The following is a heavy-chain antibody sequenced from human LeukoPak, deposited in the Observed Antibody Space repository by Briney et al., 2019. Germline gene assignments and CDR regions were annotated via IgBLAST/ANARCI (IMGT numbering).Heavy chain of an antibody. D-gene: IGHD2-2*01. CDR2: IYYSGSI. V-gene: IGHV4-39*01. CDR3: ARLSCSSSSCFFPNAFDI. CDR1: GGSVSSGSYY. Sequence: KPSETLSLTCTVSGGSVSSGSYYWAWIRQPPGKGLEWIGNIYYSGSIYYNTSLKNRVTISVDTSKNQFSLKLSSVTAADTAVYYCARLSCSSSSCFFPNAFDIWGQGAMVTVSS. J-gene: IGHJ3*02.